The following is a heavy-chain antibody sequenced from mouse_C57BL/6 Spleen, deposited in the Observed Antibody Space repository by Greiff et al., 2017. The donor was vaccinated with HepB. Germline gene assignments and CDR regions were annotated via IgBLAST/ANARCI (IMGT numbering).Heavy chain of an antibody. CDR1: GYAFSSSW. V-gene: IGHV1-82*01. D-gene: IGHD1-1*01. Sequence: QVQLKQSGPELVKPGASVKISCKASGYAFSSSWMNWVKQRPGKGLEWIGRIYPGDGDTNYNGKFKGKATLTADKSSSTAYMQLSSLTSEDSAVYFCARDGGSSYVRSYYAMDYWGQGTSVTVSS. CDR3: ARDGGSSYVRSYYAMDY. CDR2: IYPGDGDT. J-gene: IGHJ4*01.